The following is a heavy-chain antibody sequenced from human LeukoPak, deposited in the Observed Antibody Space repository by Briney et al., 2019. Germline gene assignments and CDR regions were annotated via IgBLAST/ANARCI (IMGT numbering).Heavy chain of an antibody. CDR3: ARGPEYYDYVWGSYRLDY. J-gene: IGHJ4*02. CDR2: IYYSGST. CDR1: GGSISSHY. D-gene: IGHD3-16*02. Sequence: TSSETLSLTCSVSGGSISSHYWSWIRQPPGKGLEWIGYIYYSGSTNYNPSLKSRVTISVDTSKNQFSLKLSSVTAADTAVYYCARGPEYYDYVWGSYRLDYWGQGTLVTVSS. V-gene: IGHV4-59*11.